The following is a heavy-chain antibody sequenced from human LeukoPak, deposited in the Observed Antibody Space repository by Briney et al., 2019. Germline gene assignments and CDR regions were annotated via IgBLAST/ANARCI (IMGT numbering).Heavy chain of an antibody. CDR1: GGSFSGYY. CDR3: ARHFTEHSGSYSRRYYFDY. Sequence: SETLSLTCAVYGGSFSGYYWSWIRQPPGKGLEWIGYIYYSGSTNYNPSLKSRVTISVDTSKNQFSLKLSSVTAADTAVYYCARHFTEHSGSYSRRYYFDYWGQGTLVTVSS. D-gene: IGHD1-26*01. J-gene: IGHJ4*02. CDR2: IYYSGST. V-gene: IGHV4-59*08.